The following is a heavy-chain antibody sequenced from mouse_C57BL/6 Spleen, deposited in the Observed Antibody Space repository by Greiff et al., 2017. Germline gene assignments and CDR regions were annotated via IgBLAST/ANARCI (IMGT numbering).Heavy chain of an antibody. D-gene: IGHD2-4*01. CDR3: ARYYDYEEDYFDY. CDR2: IYPGDGDT. V-gene: IGHV1-80*01. CDR1: GYAFSSYW. J-gene: IGHJ2*01. Sequence: VQLQESGAELVKPGASVKISCKASGYAFSSYWMNWVKQRPGKGLEWIGQIYPGDGDTNYNGKFKGKATLTADKSSSTAYMQLSSLTSEDSAVYFCARYYDYEEDYFDYWGQGTTLTVSS.